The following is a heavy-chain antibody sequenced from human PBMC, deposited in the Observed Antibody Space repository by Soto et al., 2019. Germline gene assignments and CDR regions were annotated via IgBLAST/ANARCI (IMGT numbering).Heavy chain of an antibody. J-gene: IGHJ4*02. D-gene: IGHD3-9*01. Sequence: GGSLRLSCAASGFTFSDHYMDWVRQAPGKGLEWVGRIRNKARSYTTEYAASVKGRFTVSGDDSKNSLYLQMNSLTTEDTAVYYCARVILTGYSPDYWGQGTQVTVSS. CDR2: IRNKARSYTT. CDR1: GFTFSDHY. V-gene: IGHV3-72*01. CDR3: ARVILTGYSPDY.